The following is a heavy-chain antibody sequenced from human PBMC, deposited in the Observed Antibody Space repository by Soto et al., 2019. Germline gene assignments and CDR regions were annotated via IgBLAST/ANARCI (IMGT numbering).Heavy chain of an antibody. CDR2: IYYSGST. J-gene: IGHJ5*02. Sequence: PSETLSLTCTVSGGSVSSGGYYWSWIRQPPGKGLEWIGYIYYSGSTNYNPSLKSRVTISVDTSKNQFSLKLSSVTAADTAVYYCARGHCSGGSCYPIPFDPWGQGTLVTVSS. V-gene: IGHV4-61*08. CDR3: ARGHCSGGSCYPIPFDP. D-gene: IGHD2-15*01. CDR1: GGSVSSGGYY.